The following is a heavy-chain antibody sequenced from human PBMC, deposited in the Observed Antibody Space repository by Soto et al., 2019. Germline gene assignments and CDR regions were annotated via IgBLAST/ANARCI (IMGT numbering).Heavy chain of an antibody. CDR2: IYYSGST. V-gene: IGHV4-39*01. Sequence: SETLSLTCTVSGGSISSSNYYWGWIRQPPGKGLEWIASIYYSGSTYYNPSLKSRVTMSVDTSKNQFSLKLSSVTAADTAVYYCARHLTFGGIIVIRFDVWGQGTLVTVSS. CDR1: GGSISSSNYY. J-gene: IGHJ4*02. D-gene: IGHD3-16*02. CDR3: ARHLTFGGIIVIRFDV.